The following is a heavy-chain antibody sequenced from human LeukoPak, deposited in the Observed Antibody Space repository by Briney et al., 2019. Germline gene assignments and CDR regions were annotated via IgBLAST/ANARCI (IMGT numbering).Heavy chain of an antibody. J-gene: IGHJ5*02. V-gene: IGHV3-30-3*01. CDR2: ISHDGNTK. CDR1: GITFSSFA. CDR3: AREITVAGNDRRLDP. Sequence: PGGSLRLSCAASGITFSSFATHWVRQPPGKGLEWVAVISHDGNTKMYSDSVKGRFTIFRDDSKNTLYLQLNSLRPEDTAMYYCAREITVAGNDRRLDPWGQGTLVSVSS. D-gene: IGHD6-19*01.